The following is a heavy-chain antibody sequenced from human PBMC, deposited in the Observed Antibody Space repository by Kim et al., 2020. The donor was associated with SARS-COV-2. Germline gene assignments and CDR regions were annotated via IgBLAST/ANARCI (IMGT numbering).Heavy chain of an antibody. D-gene: IGHD4-17*01. CDR3: ARGQTYGDPKPSFDY. CDR2: IYYSGST. J-gene: IGHJ4*02. V-gene: IGHV4-39*07. Sequence: SETLSLTCTVSGGSISSSSYYWGWIRQPPGKGLEWIGSIYYSGSTYYNPSLKSRVTISVDTSKNQFSLKLSSVTAADTAVYYCARGQTYGDPKPSFDYWGQGTLVTVSS. CDR1: GGSISSSSYY.